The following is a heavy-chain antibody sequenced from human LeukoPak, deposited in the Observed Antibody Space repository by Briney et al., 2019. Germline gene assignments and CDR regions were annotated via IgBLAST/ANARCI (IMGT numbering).Heavy chain of an antibody. CDR1: GGSFSGYY. CDR3: ARGYVGPLPRNYYYGMDV. V-gene: IGHV4-34*01. CDR2: INHSGST. Sequence: SETMSLTCAVYGGSFSGYYWSWIRQPPGKGLEWIGEINHSGSTNYNPSLKSRVTISVDTSKNQFSLKLSSVTAADTAVYYCARGYVGPLPRNYYYGMDVWGKGTTVTVSS. J-gene: IGHJ6*04. D-gene: IGHD1-26*01.